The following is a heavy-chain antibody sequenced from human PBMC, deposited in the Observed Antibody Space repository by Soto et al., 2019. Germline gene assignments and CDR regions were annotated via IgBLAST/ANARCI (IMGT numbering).Heavy chain of an antibody. D-gene: IGHD3-22*01. Sequence: PGGSLRLSCAASGFTFSSYAMSWVRQAPGKGLEWVSAISGSGGSTYYADSVKGRFTISRDNSKNTLYLQMNSLRAEDTAVYYCAKDLWYDSSGSIKVPFDYWGQGTLVTVSS. V-gene: IGHV3-23*01. CDR2: ISGSGGST. CDR3: AKDLWYDSSGSIKVPFDY. J-gene: IGHJ4*02. CDR1: GFTFSSYA.